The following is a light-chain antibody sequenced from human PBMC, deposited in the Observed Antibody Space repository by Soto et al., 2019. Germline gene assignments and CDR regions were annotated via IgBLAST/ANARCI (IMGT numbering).Light chain of an antibody. V-gene: IGLV2-14*01. Sequence: QSALTQPASVSGSPGQSITISCTGTSSDVGSYNYVSWYQQHPGKAPKLMIYEVSNRPSGVSNRFSGSKSGKPASLTISGLHAADEANYYCSSYTSISTRVFGGGTQLTVL. CDR2: EVS. J-gene: IGLJ7*01. CDR3: SSYTSISTRV. CDR1: SSDVGSYNY.